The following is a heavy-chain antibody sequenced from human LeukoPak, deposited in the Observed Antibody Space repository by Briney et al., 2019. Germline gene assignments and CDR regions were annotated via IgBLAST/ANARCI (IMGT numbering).Heavy chain of an antibody. D-gene: IGHD4-17*01. J-gene: IGHJ4*02. Sequence: QTGGSLRLSCAASGFTFTNYWIHWVRQAPGKGLMWVSRIKSDGITTNYADSVKGRFTISRDNAKNSLYLQMNSLRAEDTAVYYCARGMTTVTTDYWGQGTLVTVSS. CDR2: IKSDGITT. CDR3: ARGMTTVTTDY. V-gene: IGHV3-74*01. CDR1: GFTFTNYW.